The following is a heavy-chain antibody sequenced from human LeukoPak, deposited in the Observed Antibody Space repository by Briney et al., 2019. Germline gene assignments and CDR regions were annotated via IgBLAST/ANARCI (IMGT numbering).Heavy chain of an antibody. Sequence: GGSLRLSCAASGYTFRNAWMTWVRQAPGKGLEWVAVIWYDGSNKYYADSVKGRFTISRDNSKNTLYLQMNSLRAEDTAVYYCARDGRLRGWKTPDYWGQGTLVTVSS. CDR1: GYTFRNAW. V-gene: IGHV3-33*08. D-gene: IGHD4-17*01. CDR3: ARDGRLRGWKTPDY. CDR2: IWYDGSNK. J-gene: IGHJ4*02.